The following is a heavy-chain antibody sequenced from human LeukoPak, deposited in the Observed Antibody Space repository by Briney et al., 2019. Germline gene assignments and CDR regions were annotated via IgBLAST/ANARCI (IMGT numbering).Heavy chain of an antibody. CDR3: ARVFKLQWLRYHHAFDI. Sequence: GGSLRLSCAASGFTFSSYSMNWVRQAPGKGLEWVSSISSSSSYIYYADSVKGRFTISRDNAKNSLYLQMNSLRAEDTAVYYCARVFKLQWLRYHHAFDIWGQGTMVTVSS. J-gene: IGHJ3*02. D-gene: IGHD6-19*01. CDR1: GFTFSSYS. CDR2: ISSSSSYI. V-gene: IGHV3-21*01.